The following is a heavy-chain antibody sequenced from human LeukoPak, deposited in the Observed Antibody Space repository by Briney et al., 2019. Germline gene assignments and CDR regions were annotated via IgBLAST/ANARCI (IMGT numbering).Heavy chain of an antibody. J-gene: IGHJ3*02. CDR3: ARLSSPRAAGSPGAFDI. CDR1: GYSFTSYW. D-gene: IGHD1-14*01. V-gene: IGHV5-51*01. Sequence: GESLEISCKGSGYSFTSYWIGWVRQMPGKGLEWMGIIYPGDSDTRYSPSFQGQVTISADKSISTAYLQWSSLKASDTAMYYCARLSSPRAAGSPGAFDIWGQGTMVTVSS. CDR2: IYPGDSDT.